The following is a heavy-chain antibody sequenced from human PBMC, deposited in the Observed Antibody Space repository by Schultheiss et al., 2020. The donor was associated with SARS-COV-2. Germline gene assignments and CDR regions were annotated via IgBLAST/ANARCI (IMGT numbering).Heavy chain of an antibody. V-gene: IGHV1-18*01. CDR2: ISAYNGNT. D-gene: IGHD3-10*01. Sequence: ASVKVSCKTSGYTFTSYGISWVRQAPGQGLEWMGWISAYNGNTNYAQKLQGRVTMTTDTSTSTAYMELRSLRSDDTAVYYCAAPTGSYTAFDIWGQGTMVTVSS. CDR3: AAPTGSYTAFDI. J-gene: IGHJ3*02. CDR1: GYTFTSYG.